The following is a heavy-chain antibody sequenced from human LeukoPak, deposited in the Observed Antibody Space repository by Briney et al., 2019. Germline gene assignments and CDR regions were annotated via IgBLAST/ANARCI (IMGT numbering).Heavy chain of an antibody. V-gene: IGHV3-53*01. CDR2: IYSGGST. Sequence: PGGSLRLSCAASGFTVSSNYISWVRQAPGKGLEWVSVIYSGGSTYYADSVKGRFTISRDNSKNTLYLQMNSLRAEDTAVYYCAKDTYYDFWSGYLAPWGQGTLVTVSS. J-gene: IGHJ5*02. CDR3: AKDTYYDFWSGYLAP. D-gene: IGHD3-3*01. CDR1: GFTVSSNY.